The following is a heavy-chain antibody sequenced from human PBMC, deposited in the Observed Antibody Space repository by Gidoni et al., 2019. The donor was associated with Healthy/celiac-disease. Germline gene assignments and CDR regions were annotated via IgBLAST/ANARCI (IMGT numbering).Heavy chain of an antibody. V-gene: IGHV3-30-3*01. D-gene: IGHD6-13*01. CDR2: ISYDGSNK. J-gene: IGHJ5*02. Sequence: QVPLVESGGGVVQPGRSLRLSCAASGFTFRSYAMPWVRQDPGKGLEWVAVISYDGSNKYYADSVKGRFTISRDNSKNTLYLQMNSLRAEDTAVYYCARENQQLVLNWFDPWGQGTLVTVSS. CDR3: ARENQQLVLNWFDP. CDR1: GFTFRSYA.